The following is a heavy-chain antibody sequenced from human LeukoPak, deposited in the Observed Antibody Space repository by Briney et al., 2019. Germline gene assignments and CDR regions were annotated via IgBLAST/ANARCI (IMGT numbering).Heavy chain of an antibody. Sequence: ASVKVSCKASGYTFTSYDINWVRQATGQGLEWMGWMNPNSGNTGYAQKFQGRVTMTRNTSISTAYMELSSLRSEDTAVYYCASVAGIAVAGSRWFDPWGQGTLVTVSS. CDR1: GYTFTSYD. V-gene: IGHV1-8*01. J-gene: IGHJ5*02. D-gene: IGHD6-19*01. CDR2: MNPNSGNT. CDR3: ASVAGIAVAGSRWFDP.